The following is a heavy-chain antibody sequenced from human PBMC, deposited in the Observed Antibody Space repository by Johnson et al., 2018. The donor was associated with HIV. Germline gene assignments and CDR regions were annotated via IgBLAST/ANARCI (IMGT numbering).Heavy chain of an antibody. CDR1: GFTFADYG. V-gene: IGHV3-30*02. CDR2: IAHDESIT. D-gene: IGHD6-6*01. Sequence: QVQLVESGGGVVQPGGSLRLSCAASGFTFADYGMHWVRQPPGKGLEWVAFIAHDESITHYADSVKGRFTISRDNSKNTLYLQMNSLRAEDTAVYYCAKDRGDGVAARRRSAFDIWGQGTMVTVSS. J-gene: IGHJ3*02. CDR3: AKDRGDGVAARRRSAFDI.